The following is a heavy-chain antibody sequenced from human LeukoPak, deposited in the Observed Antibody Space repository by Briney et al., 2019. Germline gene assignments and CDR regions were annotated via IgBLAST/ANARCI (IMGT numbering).Heavy chain of an antibody. CDR2: INSDGSWT. CDR1: GNYW. J-gene: IGHJ4*02. Sequence: GGSLRLSCAASGNYWMHWVRQVRGEGLVWVSHINSDGSWTSYADSVKGRFTISKDNAKNTVYLQMNSLRAEDTAVYYCVSFYETYWGRGTLVTVSS. CDR3: VSFYETY. V-gene: IGHV3-74*01. D-gene: IGHD2/OR15-2a*01.